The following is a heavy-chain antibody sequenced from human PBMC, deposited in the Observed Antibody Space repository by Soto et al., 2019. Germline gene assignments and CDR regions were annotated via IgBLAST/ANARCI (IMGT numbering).Heavy chain of an antibody. CDR1: GGSINSGGYY. CDR2: IFYSGSN. CDR3: ARGYRPSGYSSSWVFDY. V-gene: IGHV4-31*03. D-gene: IGHD6-13*01. J-gene: IGHJ4*02. Sequence: QVQLQESGPGLVQPSQTLSLICTVSGGSINSGGYYWNWIRQHPRTGLEWIGSIFYSGSNYYNPFPRSRVTISADTSDNQFSLTLTSVTAADTAVYFCARGYRPSGYSSSWVFDYWGQGTLVDVSS.